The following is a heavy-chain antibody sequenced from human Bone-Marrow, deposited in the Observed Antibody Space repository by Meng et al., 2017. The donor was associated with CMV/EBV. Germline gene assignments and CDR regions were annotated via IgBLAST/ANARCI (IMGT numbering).Heavy chain of an antibody. D-gene: IGHD3-10*01. CDR2: IYYSGST. J-gene: IGHJ4*02. V-gene: IGHV4-39*07. CDR3: AREGYKITMVRGALSAGDDY. Sequence: SETLSLTCTVSGGSISSSRYYWGWIRQPPGKGLEWIGSIYYSGSTYYNPSLKSRVTISVDTSKNQFSLKLSSVTAADTAVYYCAREGYKITMVRGALSAGDDYWGQGTRVTVSS. CDR1: GGSISSSRYY.